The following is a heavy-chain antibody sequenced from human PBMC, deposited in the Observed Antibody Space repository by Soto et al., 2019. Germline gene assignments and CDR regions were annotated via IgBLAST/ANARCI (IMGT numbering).Heavy chain of an antibody. Sequence: SETLSLTCTVSGGSISSYYWSWIRQPPGKGLEWIGYIYYSGSTNYNPSLKSRVTISVDTSKNQFSLKLSSVTAADTAVYYCARVGLRHDDVNWFDPWGQGTLVTVSS. CDR3: ARVGLRHDDVNWFDP. J-gene: IGHJ5*02. CDR1: GGSISSYY. CDR2: IYYSGST. V-gene: IGHV4-59*01. D-gene: IGHD5-12*01.